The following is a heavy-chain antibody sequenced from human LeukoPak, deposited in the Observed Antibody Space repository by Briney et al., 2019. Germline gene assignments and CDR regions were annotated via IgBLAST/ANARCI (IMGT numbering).Heavy chain of an antibody. D-gene: IGHD6-19*01. J-gene: IGHJ4*02. CDR2: ISSSSSYI. Sequence: GGSLRLSCAASGFTLSTYGMHWVRQAPGKGLEWVSSISSSSSYIYYADSVKGRFTISRDNAKNSLYLQMNSLRAEDTAVYYCARIGSGWSIDYWGQGTLVTVSS. V-gene: IGHV3-21*01. CDR1: GFTLSTYG. CDR3: ARIGSGWSIDY.